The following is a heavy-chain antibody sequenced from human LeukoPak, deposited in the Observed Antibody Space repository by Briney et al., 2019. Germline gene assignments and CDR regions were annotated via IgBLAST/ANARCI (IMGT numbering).Heavy chain of an antibody. CDR2: ITNKPKSYNT. D-gene: IGHD3-3*01. CDR1: GFTFSDHY. J-gene: IGHJ4*02. CDR3: ARGFHYDFRSGSYYFDY. V-gene: IGHV3-72*01. Sequence: QPGGSLRLSCAASGFTFSDHYMDWVRQAPGKGLEWVGRITNKPKSYNTEYAASVKGRFTISRDDSKNSLYLQMNSLKTEDTAVYYCARGFHYDFRSGSYYFDYWGQGTLVTVSS.